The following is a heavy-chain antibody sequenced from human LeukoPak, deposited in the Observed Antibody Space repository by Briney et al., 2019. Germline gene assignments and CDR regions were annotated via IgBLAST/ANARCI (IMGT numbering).Heavy chain of an antibody. J-gene: IGHJ4*02. V-gene: IGHV4-4*07. Sequence: SETLSLTCTVSGGSISSYYWSWIRQPAGKGLEWIGRIYTSGSTNYNPSFKSRVTMSVDTSKNQFSLKLSSVTAADPAVYYCARDSRPYYYDSSGYYVPYYFDYWGQGTLVTVSS. CDR3: ARDSRPYYYDSSGYYVPYYFDY. CDR2: IYTSGST. CDR1: GGSISSYY. D-gene: IGHD3-22*01.